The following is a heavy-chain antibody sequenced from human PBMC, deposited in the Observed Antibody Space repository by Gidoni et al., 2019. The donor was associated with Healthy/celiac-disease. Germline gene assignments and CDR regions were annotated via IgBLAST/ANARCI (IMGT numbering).Heavy chain of an antibody. D-gene: IGHD3-22*01. CDR1: GYRFTSYW. CDR3: ARRNYYDSSGYYYDY. CDR2: IFPGDSDT. V-gene: IGHV5-51*03. J-gene: IGHJ4*02. Sequence: EVQLVQSGAEVKKPGASLKISCKGSGYRFTSYWIGWVRQMPGKGLEWMGIIFPGDSDTRYSPSFQGQVTISADKSISTAYLQWSSLKASDTAMYYCARRNYYDSSGYYYDYWGQGTLVTVSS.